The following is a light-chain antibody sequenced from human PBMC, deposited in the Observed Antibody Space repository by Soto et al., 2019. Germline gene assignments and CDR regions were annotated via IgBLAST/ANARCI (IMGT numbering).Light chain of an antibody. CDR2: GAS. V-gene: IGKV3-20*01. CDR3: QQYGSSPKLT. Sequence: EIVLTQSPGTLSLSPGERATLSCRASQSVSSSHLAWYQQKPGQAPRLLIYGASSRATGIPDRFSGSGSGTDFARTISGLEPEDFAVYYCQQYGSSPKLTFGGGTKVEIK. CDR1: QSVSSSH. J-gene: IGKJ4*01.